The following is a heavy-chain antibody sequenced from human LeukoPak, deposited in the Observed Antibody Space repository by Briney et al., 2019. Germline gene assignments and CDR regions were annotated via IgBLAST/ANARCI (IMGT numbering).Heavy chain of an antibody. J-gene: IGHJ4*02. CDR1: GFTFSSYG. CDR2: ISYDGSNK. D-gene: IGHD3-3*01. CDR3: ASEVVFGVVPTPAPDY. V-gene: IGHV3-30*03. Sequence: PGGSLRLSCAASGFTFSSYGMHWVRQAPGKGLEWVAVISYDGSNKYYADSVKGRFTISRDNSKNTLYLQMNSLRAEDTAVYYCASEVVFGVVPTPAPDYWGQGTLVTVSS.